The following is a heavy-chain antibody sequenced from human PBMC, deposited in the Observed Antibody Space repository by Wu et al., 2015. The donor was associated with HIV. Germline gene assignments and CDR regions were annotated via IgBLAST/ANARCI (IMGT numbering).Heavy chain of an antibody. CDR3: ARVVGTSGRDYTYNGMDV. V-gene: IGHV1-69*04. CDR1: GDTFNFYA. D-gene: IGHD2-2*01. CDR2: IVPILDIA. Sequence: QVHLVQSGAEVKKPGSSVKVSCKTSGDTFNFYALNWVRQAPGQGLEWMGRIVPILDIANYAQIFQGRFTMTADRFTNTAYMELSSLRSDDTAIYYCARVVGTSGRDYTYNGMDVWGQGTTVTVSS. J-gene: IGHJ6*02.